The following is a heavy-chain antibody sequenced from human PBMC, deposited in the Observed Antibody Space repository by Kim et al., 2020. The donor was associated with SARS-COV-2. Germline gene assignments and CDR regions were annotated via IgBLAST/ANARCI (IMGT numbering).Heavy chain of an antibody. CDR2: SSGSGGSK. V-gene: IGHV3-23*01. Sequence: GGSLRLSCAAPGFTFSSYAMSWVRQAPGKGLEWGSASSGSGGSKYDADFVKGRFTISRDNSKNTLYLQRNSLRAEDTAVYYCAKDYSWGSEWYLTFDYWGQGTLVTVSP. J-gene: IGHJ4*02. D-gene: IGHD3-3*01. CDR1: GFTFSSYA. CDR3: AKDYSWGSEWYLTFDY.